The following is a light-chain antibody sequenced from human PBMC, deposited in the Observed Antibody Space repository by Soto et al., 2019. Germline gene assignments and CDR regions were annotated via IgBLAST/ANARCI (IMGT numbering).Light chain of an antibody. Sequence: LRMPHSXATVSSSPWDXXXXXXXASESISNCLAWYQQKXGKAPKLLIYKASXLKRGVPARFRGTGSGTEFTLKISGLEPDDFATYYCQQYNSHSKTFGPGTNVDIK. CDR2: KAS. CDR3: QQYNSHSKT. CDR1: ESISNC. J-gene: IGKJ3*01. V-gene: IGKV1-5*03.